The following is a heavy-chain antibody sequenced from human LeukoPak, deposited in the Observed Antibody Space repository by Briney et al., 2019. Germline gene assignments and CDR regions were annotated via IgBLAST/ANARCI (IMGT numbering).Heavy chain of an antibody. D-gene: IGHD3-22*01. CDR1: GFVFSNYW. Sequence: PGGSLRLSCTASGFVFSNYWMLWVRQAPGKGLEWVSLIQSDGSGTTYTDSMKGRFIISRDNAKNTLYLQMNSLRAEDTAIYYCAKDRPNYHESDGHYYRRDGDYWGQGTLVTVSS. J-gene: IGHJ4*02. CDR3: AKDRPNYHESDGHYYRRDGDY. CDR2: IQSDGSGT. V-gene: IGHV3-74*01.